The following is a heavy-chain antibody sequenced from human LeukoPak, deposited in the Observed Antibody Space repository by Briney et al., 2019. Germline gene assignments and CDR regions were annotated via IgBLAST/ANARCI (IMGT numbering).Heavy chain of an antibody. J-gene: IGHJ4*02. CDR1: GGSFSGYY. CDR2: INHSGST. D-gene: IGHD3-22*01. V-gene: IGHV4-34*01. Sequence: SETLSLTCAVYGGSFSGYYWTWIRQPPGKGLEWIGEINHSGSTNYNPSLKSRVTISADTSKNQFSLKLSSVTAADTAVYYCARRKTYYYDSSGYYPFDYWGQGTLVTVSS. CDR3: ARRKTYYYDSSGYYPFDY.